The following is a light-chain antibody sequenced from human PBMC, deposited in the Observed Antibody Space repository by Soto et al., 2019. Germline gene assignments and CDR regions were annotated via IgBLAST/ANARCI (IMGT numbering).Light chain of an antibody. J-gene: IGLJ3*02. CDR2: GNS. Sequence: QSVLTQPPSVSGAPGQRVTISCTGSSSNIGAGYDVHWYQQLPGTAPKPLIYGNSNRPSGVPDRLSGSKSGTSASLAITGLQAEDEADYYCQSYDSSLSNWVFGGGTKLTVL. CDR3: QSYDSSLSNWV. V-gene: IGLV1-40*01. CDR1: SSNIGAGYD.